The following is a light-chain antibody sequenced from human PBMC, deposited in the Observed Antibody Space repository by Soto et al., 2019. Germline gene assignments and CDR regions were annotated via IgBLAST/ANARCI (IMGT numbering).Light chain of an antibody. J-gene: IGLJ1*01. CDR3: SSFTTSSTLV. CDR1: SRDVGRFDS. CDR2: DVS. V-gene: IGLV2-14*01. Sequence: QSVLTQPASGSGSPGQPSTISGTGTSRDVGRFDSVAWYQHNPGKAPKLMIYDVSNRPSAVSSRFSGSTSGNTASLSISGLQTEDQANYYCSSFTTSSTLVFGTGTKVTVL.